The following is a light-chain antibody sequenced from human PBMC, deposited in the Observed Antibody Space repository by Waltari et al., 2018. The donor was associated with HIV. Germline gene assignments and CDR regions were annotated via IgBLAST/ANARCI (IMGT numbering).Light chain of an antibody. V-gene: IGKV1-5*03. Sequence: DIQMTQSPSTLSASVGDRITITCRASQSISGWVAWYQQKPGKVPKLLIYKMSNLERGVPSRFSGSGSGTEFSLTINSLLTEDFATYYCQQYEMLPWTFGQGTKVEVK. CDR1: QSISGW. J-gene: IGKJ1*01. CDR2: KMS. CDR3: QQYEMLPWT.